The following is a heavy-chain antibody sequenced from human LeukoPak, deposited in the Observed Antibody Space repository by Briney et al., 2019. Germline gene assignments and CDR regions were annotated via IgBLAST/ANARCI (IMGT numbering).Heavy chain of an antibody. CDR1: GFTFSSYS. CDR2: LSSSSSSI. D-gene: IGHD3-22*01. J-gene: IGHJ4*02. V-gene: IGHV3-48*01. CDR3: ARQSGAGYYYYFDS. Sequence: GGSLRLSCAASGFTFSSYSMNWVRQAPGKGLEWVSYLSSSSSSIYYADSVKDRFTISRDNAKNSLYLQMNSLRAEDTAVYYCARQSGAGYYYYFDSWGQGTLVTVSS.